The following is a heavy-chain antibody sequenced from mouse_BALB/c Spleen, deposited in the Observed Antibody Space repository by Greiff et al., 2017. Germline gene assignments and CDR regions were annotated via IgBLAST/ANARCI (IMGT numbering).Heavy chain of an antibody. CDR2: ISDGGSYT. CDR3: ARDRDYGPYYYAMDY. V-gene: IGHV5-4*02. Sequence: EVMLVESGGGLVKPGGYLKLSCAASGFTFSDYYMYWVRQTPEKRLEWVATISDGGSYTYYPDSVKGRFTISRDNAKNNLYLQMSSLKSEDTAMYYCARDRDYGPYYYAMDYWGQGTSVTVSS. J-gene: IGHJ4*01. D-gene: IGHD1-2*01. CDR1: GFTFSDYY.